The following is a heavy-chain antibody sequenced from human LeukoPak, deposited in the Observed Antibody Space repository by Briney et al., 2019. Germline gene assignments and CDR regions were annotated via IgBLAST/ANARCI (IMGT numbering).Heavy chain of an antibody. CDR3: AREWEQGLDY. CDR1: GFTFSSYA. CDR2: ISYDGSNK. V-gene: IGHV3-30*04. J-gene: IGHJ4*02. Sequence: GGSLRLSCAASGFTFSSYAMHWVRQAPGKGLEWVAVISYDGSNKYYADSVKGRFTISRDNSKNTLYLQMNSLRAEDTAVYYCAREWEQGLDYWGQGTLVTVSS. D-gene: IGHD1-26*01.